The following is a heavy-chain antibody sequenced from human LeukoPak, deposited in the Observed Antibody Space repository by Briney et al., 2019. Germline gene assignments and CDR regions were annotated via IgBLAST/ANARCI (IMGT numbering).Heavy chain of an antibody. Sequence: GGSLRLSCAASGFTFSSYAMHWVRQAPGKGLEWVAVISYDGSNKYYADSVKGRFTISRDNSKNTLYLQMTSLRAEDTAVYYCARDGITMVRGVIKYGMDVWGKGTTVTVSS. CDR1: GFTFSSYA. CDR3: ARDGITMVRGVIKYGMDV. J-gene: IGHJ6*04. D-gene: IGHD3-10*01. V-gene: IGHV3-30*04. CDR2: ISYDGSNK.